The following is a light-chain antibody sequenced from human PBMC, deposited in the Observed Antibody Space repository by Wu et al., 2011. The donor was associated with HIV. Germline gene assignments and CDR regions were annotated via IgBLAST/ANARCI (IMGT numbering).Light chain of an antibody. Sequence: RASQSVSSSYLAWYQQKPGQAPRLLIYGASSRATGIPDRFSGSGSGTDFTLTISRLEPEDFAVYYCQQYGSSWTFGQGTKVEIK. CDR2: GAS. CDR3: QQYGSSWT. J-gene: IGKJ1*01. CDR1: QSVSSSY. V-gene: IGKV3-20*01.